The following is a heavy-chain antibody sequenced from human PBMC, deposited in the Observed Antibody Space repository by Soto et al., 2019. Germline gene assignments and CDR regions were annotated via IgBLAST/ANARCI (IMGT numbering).Heavy chain of an antibody. V-gene: IGHV3-72*01. Sequence: EVQLVKSGGGLVQPGGSLRLSCAASGFTCSDHYMDWVRQAPGKGLEWVGRSRDKVRSHRTEFAASVKGRFTISRDDSKNSVYLEMNSLKTEDTAVYYCARYLVVGYTYYGMDVWGQGTTVTVSS. CDR2: SRDKVRSHRT. CDR1: GFTCSDHY. J-gene: IGHJ6*02. D-gene: IGHD2-15*01. CDR3: ARYLVVGYTYYGMDV.